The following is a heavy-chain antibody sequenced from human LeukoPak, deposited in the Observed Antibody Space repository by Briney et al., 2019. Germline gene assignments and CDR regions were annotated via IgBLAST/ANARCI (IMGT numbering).Heavy chain of an antibody. Sequence: PSETLSLTCTVSGGSISSSSYYWGWIRQPPGKGLEWIGYIYYSGSTSYNPSLKSRVIISVDTSKNQFSLRLNSVTAADTAVYYCARDRPGTFYYDRSGYSRDYFFDYWGQGTLVTVSS. V-gene: IGHV4-31*03. J-gene: IGHJ4*02. D-gene: IGHD3-22*01. CDR3: ARDRPGTFYYDRSGYSRDYFFDY. CDR1: GGSISSSSYY. CDR2: IYYSGST.